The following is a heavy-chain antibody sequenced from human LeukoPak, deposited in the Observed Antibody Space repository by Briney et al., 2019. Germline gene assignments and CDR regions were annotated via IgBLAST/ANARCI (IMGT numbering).Heavy chain of an antibody. D-gene: IGHD6-13*01. J-gene: IGHJ4*02. Sequence: SETLSLTCTVAGDSISNYYWSWIRQPPGKGLEWIGHIYYSGSTNYNPSLKSRVTISVDTSKNQFSLKLSSVTAADTAVYYRARGSTMGYSSSWYRWGQGTLVTVSP. V-gene: IGHV4-59*01. CDR2: IYYSGST. CDR3: ARGSTMGYSSSWYR. CDR1: GDSISNYY.